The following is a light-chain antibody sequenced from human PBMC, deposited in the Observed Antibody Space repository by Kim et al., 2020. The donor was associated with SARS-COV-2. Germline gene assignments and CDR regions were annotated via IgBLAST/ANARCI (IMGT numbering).Light chain of an antibody. V-gene: IGKV3-11*01. J-gene: IGKJ4*01. CDR3: QQREDWPLT. CDR2: DAS. CDR1: QSVSTS. Sequence: LSAGERATLSCRASQSVSTSVAWFQHKPGQAPRLLIHDASYRATGIPARFSGSGSGTDFTLTITGLQAEDFAVYYCQQREDWPLTFGGGTKVDIK.